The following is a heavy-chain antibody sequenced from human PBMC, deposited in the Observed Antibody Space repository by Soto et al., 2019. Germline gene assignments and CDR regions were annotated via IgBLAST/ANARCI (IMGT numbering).Heavy chain of an antibody. CDR2: INANSCST. V-gene: IGHV1-46*01. CDR3: ATSLLHGNF. D-gene: IGHD2-21*02. CDR1: GYIFIDYY. Sequence: QVQLVQSGAEVKKPGASVKVSCKASGYIFIDYYIHWVRQAPGQGLEWMAIINANSCSTNYAQKLHRKTTVTSHTSTKTVSIEPNSLGSDDTPVYYCATSLLHGNFWAQGTLFTVPS. J-gene: IGHJ4*02.